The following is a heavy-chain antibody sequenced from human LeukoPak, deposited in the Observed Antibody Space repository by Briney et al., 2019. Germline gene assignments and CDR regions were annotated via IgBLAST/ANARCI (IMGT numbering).Heavy chain of an antibody. CDR2: IIPIFGTA. J-gene: IGHJ3*02. V-gene: IGHV1-69*05. D-gene: IGHD3-3*01. CDR1: GGTFSSCA. CDR3: ARESPGYYDFWSGWNAFDI. Sequence: GASVKVSCKASGGTFSSCAISWVRQAPGQGLEWMGRIIPIFGTANYAQKFQGRVTITTDESTSTAYMELSSLRSEDTAVYYCARESPGYYDFWSGWNAFDIWGQGTMVTVSS.